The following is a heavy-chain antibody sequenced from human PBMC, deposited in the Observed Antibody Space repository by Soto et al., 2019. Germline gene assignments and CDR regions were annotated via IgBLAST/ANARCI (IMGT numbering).Heavy chain of an antibody. CDR2: IIPIFGTA. V-gene: IGHV1-69*13. CDR1: GGTFSSYA. J-gene: IGHJ6*02. Sequence: SVKVSCKASGGTFSSYAISWVRQAPGQGLEWMGGIIPIFGTANYAQKFQGRVTITADESTSTAYMELSSLRSEDTSVYYCVLLGITIFGVAAGGMDVWGQGTTVTVSS. CDR3: VLLGITIFGVAAGGMDV. D-gene: IGHD3-3*01.